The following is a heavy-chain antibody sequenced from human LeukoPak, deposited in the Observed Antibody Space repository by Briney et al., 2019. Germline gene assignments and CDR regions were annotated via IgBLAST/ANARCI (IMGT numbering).Heavy chain of an antibody. D-gene: IGHD1-1*01. CDR2: ISPGDSDP. Sequence: GESLKISCKGSGYTFTTYWIGWVRQMPGKGLEWMGIISPGDSDPRYSPSFQGQVTISADKSISTAYLQWTSLKASDTAMYYCARHAELRTGTTWFDPWGQGTLVTVSS. CDR3: ARHAELRTGTTWFDP. J-gene: IGHJ5*02. V-gene: IGHV5-51*01. CDR1: GYTFTTYW.